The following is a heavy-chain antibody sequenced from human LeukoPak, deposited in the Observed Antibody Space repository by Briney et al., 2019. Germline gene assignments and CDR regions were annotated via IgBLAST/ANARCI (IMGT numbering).Heavy chain of an antibody. CDR2: IYYSGST. J-gene: IGHJ2*01. CDR1: GGSVRNYY. CDR3: ARVYYSSSYDYWYLDL. Sequence: SETLSLTCTVSGGSVRNYYWSWIRQPPGKGLEWNGYIYYSGSTNYNPSLKSRVTISVDTSKNQFSLKLSSVTAADTGVYYCARVYYSSSYDYWYLDLWGRGTLVTVSS. V-gene: IGHV4-59*02. D-gene: IGHD6-13*01.